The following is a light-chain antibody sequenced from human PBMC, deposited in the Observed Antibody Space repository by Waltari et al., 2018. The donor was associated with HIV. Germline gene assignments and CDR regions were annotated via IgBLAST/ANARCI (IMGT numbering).Light chain of an antibody. CDR3: QQYGGSPIT. Sequence: ENVLTQSPGTLSLSPGEGATLSCRARQNVYNNYVAWYQQKACQAPRLLIYGTSTRATGIPDRFSGSGSGTDFTLNINRLEPEDFAVYYCQQYGGSPITFGQGARLEMK. V-gene: IGKV3-20*01. CDR2: GTS. J-gene: IGKJ5*01. CDR1: QNVYNNY.